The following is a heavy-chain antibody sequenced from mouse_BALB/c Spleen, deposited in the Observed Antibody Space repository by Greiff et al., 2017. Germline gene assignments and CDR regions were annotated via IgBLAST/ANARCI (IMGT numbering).Heavy chain of an antibody. Sequence: EVKLQQSGAELVRPGALVKLSCKASGFNIKDYYMHWVKQRPEQGLEWIGWIDPENGNTIYDPKFQGKASITADTSSNTAYLQLSSLTSEDTAVYYCARWGYRYDGAWFAYWGQGTLVTVSA. V-gene: IGHV14-1*02. J-gene: IGHJ3*01. CDR1: GFNIKDYY. D-gene: IGHD2-14*01. CDR2: IDPENGNT. CDR3: ARWGYRYDGAWFAY.